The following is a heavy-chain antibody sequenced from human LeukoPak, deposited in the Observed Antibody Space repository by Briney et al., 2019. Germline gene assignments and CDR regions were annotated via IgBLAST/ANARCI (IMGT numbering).Heavy chain of an antibody. CDR3: ARGIAAAGYIDY. J-gene: IGHJ4*02. CDR2: INSDGSST. D-gene: IGHD6-13*01. CDR1: GFTFSSYW. Sequence: GGSLRLSCAASGFTFSSYWMHWVRQAPGKGLVWVSRINSDGSSTSYADSVKGRFTISRDNAENTLYLQMNSLRAEDTAVYYCARGIAAAGYIDYWGQGTLVTVSS. V-gene: IGHV3-74*01.